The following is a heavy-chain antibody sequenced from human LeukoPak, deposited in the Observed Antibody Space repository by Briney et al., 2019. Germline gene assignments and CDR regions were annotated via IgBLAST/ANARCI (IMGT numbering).Heavy chain of an antibody. D-gene: IGHD2-2*02. CDR1: GGTFSSYA. V-gene: IGHV1-69*05. Sequence: SVKVSCRASGGTFSSYAISWVRQAPGQGLEWMGGIIPIFGTANYAQKFQGRVTITTDESTSTAYMELSRLRSDDTAVYYCARDPLLPAAIRIDYWGQGTLVTVSS. CDR3: ARDPLLPAAIRIDY. J-gene: IGHJ4*02. CDR2: IIPIFGTA.